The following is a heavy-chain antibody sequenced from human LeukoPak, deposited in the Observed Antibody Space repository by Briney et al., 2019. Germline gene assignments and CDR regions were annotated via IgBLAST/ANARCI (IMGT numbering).Heavy chain of an antibody. CDR1: GYTFTGYF. CDR2: INPSSSAT. J-gene: IGHJ4*02. CDR3: ARVTYDRSGYYNGIPY. Sequence: ASVKVSCKASGYTFTGYFIHWVRQAPGQGLEWMGWINPSSSATNYAQNFQGRVTLTREMSISTAYMEVSRLLSDDTAVYYCARVTYDRSGYYNGIPYWGQGTLVIVSS. V-gene: IGHV1-2*02. D-gene: IGHD3-22*01.